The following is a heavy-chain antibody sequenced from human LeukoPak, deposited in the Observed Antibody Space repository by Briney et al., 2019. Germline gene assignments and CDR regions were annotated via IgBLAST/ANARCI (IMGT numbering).Heavy chain of an antibody. CDR1: GFSFSTYA. V-gene: IGHV3-9*01. D-gene: IGHD3-9*01. J-gene: IGHJ4*02. CDR2: ISWNSGSI. CDR3: AKDLGLRYFDWLFDY. Sequence: GGSLRLSCVGTGFSFSTYAMHWVRQAPGKGLEWVSGISWNSGSIGYADSVKGRFTISRDNAKNSLYLQMNSLRAEDTALYYCAKDLGLRYFDWLFDYWGQGTLVTVSS.